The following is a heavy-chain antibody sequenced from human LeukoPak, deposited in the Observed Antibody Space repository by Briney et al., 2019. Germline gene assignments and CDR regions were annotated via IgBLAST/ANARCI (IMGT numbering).Heavy chain of an antibody. V-gene: IGHV1-2*02. CDR3: ARVRIVGATSFDY. Sequence: GASVKVSCKASGYTFTGYYMHWVRQAPGQGLEWMGWINPNSGGTNYAQKFQGRVTMTRDTSISTAYMELSRLRSDDTAVYYCARVRIVGATSFDYWGQGTLATVSS. D-gene: IGHD1-26*01. CDR1: GYTFTGYY. CDR2: INPNSGGT. J-gene: IGHJ4*02.